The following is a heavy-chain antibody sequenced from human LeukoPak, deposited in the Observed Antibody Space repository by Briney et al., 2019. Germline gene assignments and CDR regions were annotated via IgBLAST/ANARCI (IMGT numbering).Heavy chain of an antibody. CDR2: INPNSGGT. CDR1: GYTFTGYY. Sequence: GASVKVSCEASGYTFTGYYMHWGRHAPGQGLEWMGWINPNSGGTNYAQKFQGRVTMTRDTSISTAYMELSRLRSDDTAVYYCARDRKAGYYYGSGPYWGYWGQGTLVTVSS. CDR3: ARDRKAGYYYGSGPYWGY. V-gene: IGHV1-2*02. D-gene: IGHD3-10*01. J-gene: IGHJ4*02.